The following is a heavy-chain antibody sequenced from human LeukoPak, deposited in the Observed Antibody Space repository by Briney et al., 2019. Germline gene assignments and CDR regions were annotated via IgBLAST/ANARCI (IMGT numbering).Heavy chain of an antibody. CDR2: ITHDGVYK. D-gene: IGHD3-10*01. J-gene: IGHJ4*02. V-gene: IGHV3-30*03. CDR3: ARGWATLVWFDY. Sequence: GRSLRLSCAASGFNFSSYVMHWVRQAPGKGLEWVAAITHDGVYKYYADSVKGRFTISRDNSENTVHLQMNSVRIEDTAVYYCARGWATLVWFDYRGQGTLVTVSS. CDR1: GFNFSSYV.